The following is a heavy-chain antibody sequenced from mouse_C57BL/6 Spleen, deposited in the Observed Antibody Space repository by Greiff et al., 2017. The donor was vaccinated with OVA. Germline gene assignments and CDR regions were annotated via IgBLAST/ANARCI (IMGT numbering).Heavy chain of an antibody. D-gene: IGHD2-3*01. J-gene: IGHJ4*01. CDR3: ARCGYYGYYFYAMDY. CDR1: GYTFTSYW. Sequence: VQLQQPGTELVKPGASVKLSCKASGYTFTSYWMHWVKQRPGQGLEWIGNINPSNGGTNYNEKFKSKATLTVDKSSSTAYMQLSSLTSEDSAVYYCARCGYYGYYFYAMDYWGQGTSVTVSS. V-gene: IGHV1-53*01. CDR2: INPSNGGT.